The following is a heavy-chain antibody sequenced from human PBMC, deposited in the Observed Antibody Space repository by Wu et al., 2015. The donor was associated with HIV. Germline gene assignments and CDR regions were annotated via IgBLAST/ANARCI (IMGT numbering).Heavy chain of an antibody. V-gene: IGHV1-8*01. D-gene: IGHD3-22*01. J-gene: IGHJ5*02. Sequence: QVQLVQSGAEVKKPGASVKVSCKASGYTFTSYDINWVRQATGQGLEWMGWMNPNSGNTGYAQKFQGRVTMTRNTSISTAYMELSSLRSEDTAVYYCARGLYCYDSSGYYVGWFDPWGQGTLVTVSS. CDR3: ARGLYCYDSSGYYVGWFDP. CDR2: MNPNSGNT. CDR1: GYTFTSYD.